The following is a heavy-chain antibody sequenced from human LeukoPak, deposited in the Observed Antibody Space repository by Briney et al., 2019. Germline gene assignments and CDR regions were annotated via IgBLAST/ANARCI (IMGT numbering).Heavy chain of an antibody. V-gene: IGHV3-15*01. CDR1: GFTFSNAW. D-gene: IGHD1-14*01. J-gene: IGHJ6*02. CDR3: TTDIGTGGMDV. Sequence: GGSLRLSCAASGFTFSNAWMSWVRQAPGKGLEWVGRIKSKTDGGITDYAAPVKGRFTISRDDSKNTLYLQMNSLKTEDTAVYYCTTDIGTGGMDVWGQGTTVTVSS. CDR2: IKSKTDGGIT.